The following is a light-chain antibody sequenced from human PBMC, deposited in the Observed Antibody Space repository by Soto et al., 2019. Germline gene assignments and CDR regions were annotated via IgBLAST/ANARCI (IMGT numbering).Light chain of an antibody. V-gene: IGLV2-14*01. CDR3: SSYTSSSTRV. J-gene: IGLJ3*02. CDR1: SSDVGGYNY. Sequence: QYALTQPASVSGSPGQSITISCTGTSSDVGGYNYVSWYQQHPGKAPKLMIYEVSNRPSGLSNRFSGSKSGNTASLTISGLQAEDEADYYCSSYTSSSTRVFGGGTKLTVL. CDR2: EVS.